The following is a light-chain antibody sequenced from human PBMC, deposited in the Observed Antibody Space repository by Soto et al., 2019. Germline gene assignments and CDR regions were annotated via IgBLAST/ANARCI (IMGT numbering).Light chain of an antibody. J-gene: IGLJ2*01. V-gene: IGLV4-69*01. Sequence: HHVLTQSPSASASLGASVKLTCTLSSGHSSYAIAWHQQQPEKGPRYLMKLNSDGSHSKGDGIPDRFSGSSSGAERYLTISSLQSEDEADYYCQTWGTGIQVFGGGTKLTVL. CDR1: SGHSSYA. CDR3: QTWGTGIQV. CDR2: LNSDGSH.